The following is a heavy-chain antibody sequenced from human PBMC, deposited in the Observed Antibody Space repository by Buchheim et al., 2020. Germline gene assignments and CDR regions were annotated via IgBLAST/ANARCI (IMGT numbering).Heavy chain of an antibody. CDR1: GFTFINYG. D-gene: IGHD6-19*01. Sequence: EVQLLESGGGLIQPGGSLRLSCAASGFTFINYGMNWVRQAPGKGLEWVSVISGSGDKTYNADSVKGRFTISRDNSKNTLYLQMNSLRAEDTAIYYCARVDSRAVAGALDSWGQGT. J-gene: IGHJ4*02. CDR2: ISGSGDKT. V-gene: IGHV3-23*01. CDR3: ARVDSRAVAGALDS.